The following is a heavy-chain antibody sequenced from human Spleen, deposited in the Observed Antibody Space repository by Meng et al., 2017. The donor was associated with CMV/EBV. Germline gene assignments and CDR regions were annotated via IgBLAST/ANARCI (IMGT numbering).Heavy chain of an antibody. J-gene: IGHJ4*02. D-gene: IGHD6-19*01. CDR3: ATGYSTGWYMGGIDY. Sequence: GGSLRLSCAASGFTFSSYAMHWVRQAPGKGLEWVAVISYDGSNKYYADSVKGRFTISRDNSKNTLYLQMNSLRAEDTAVYYCATGYSTGWYMGGIDYWGRGTLVTVSS. V-gene: IGHV3-30-3*02. CDR1: GFTFSSYA. CDR2: ISYDGSNK.